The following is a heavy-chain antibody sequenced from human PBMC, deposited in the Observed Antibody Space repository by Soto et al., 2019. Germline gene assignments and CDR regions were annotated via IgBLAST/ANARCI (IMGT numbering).Heavy chain of an antibody. CDR3: ARDRTYSSNNVGVDP. D-gene: IGHD6-13*01. V-gene: IGHV1-18*01. CDR1: GYTFTTFG. J-gene: IGHJ5*02. Sequence: ASVKVSCKSSGYTFTTFGITWMRQAPGQGLEWMGWISGFNGYTNYAPKFKGRVTMATDTSTGTAYMELRSLRSDDTAVYYCARDRTYSSNNVGVDPWGQGTLVTVSS. CDR2: ISGFNGYT.